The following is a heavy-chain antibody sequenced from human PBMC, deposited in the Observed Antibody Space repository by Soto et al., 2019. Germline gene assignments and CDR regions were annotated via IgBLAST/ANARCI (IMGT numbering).Heavy chain of an antibody. CDR3: ARALRYFDWLLSY. CDR2: IKQDGSEK. J-gene: IGHJ4*02. Sequence: PGGSLRLSCAASGFTFSSYWMSWARQAPGKGLEWVANIKQDGSEKYYVDSVKGRFTISRDNAKNSLYLQMNSLRAEDTAVYYCARALRYFDWLLSYWGQGTLVTVSS. D-gene: IGHD3-9*01. V-gene: IGHV3-7*01. CDR1: GFTFSSYW.